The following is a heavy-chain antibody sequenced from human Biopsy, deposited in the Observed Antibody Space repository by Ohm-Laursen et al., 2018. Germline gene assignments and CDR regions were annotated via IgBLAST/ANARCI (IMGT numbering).Heavy chain of an antibody. D-gene: IGHD3-22*01. CDR1: GDSISSYY. V-gene: IGHV4-59*01. CDR3: ARDRGYYSDRTVPGYFDL. Sequence: GTLSLTCIVSGDSISSYYWSWIRQPPGKGLQWIGYVYYTGSTDYHPSLQSRVTISDDTSKNHFSLRLRSVTPADTAIYYCARDRGYYSDRTVPGYFDLWGRGTLVTVSS. J-gene: IGHJ2*01. CDR2: VYYTGST.